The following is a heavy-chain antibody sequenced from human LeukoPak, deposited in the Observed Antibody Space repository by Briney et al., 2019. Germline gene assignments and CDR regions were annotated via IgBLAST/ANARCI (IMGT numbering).Heavy chain of an antibody. Sequence: ASVKVSCKASGYTFTSYDINWVRQATGQGLEWMGWMNPNSGNTGYAQKFQGRVTMTRNTSISTAYMELSSLRSEDTAVYYCARVYVLLWFGELFSYHFDYWGQGTLVTVSS. CDR1: GYTFTSYD. D-gene: IGHD3-10*01. CDR2: MNPNSGNT. J-gene: IGHJ4*02. CDR3: ARVYVLLWFGELFSYHFDY. V-gene: IGHV1-8*01.